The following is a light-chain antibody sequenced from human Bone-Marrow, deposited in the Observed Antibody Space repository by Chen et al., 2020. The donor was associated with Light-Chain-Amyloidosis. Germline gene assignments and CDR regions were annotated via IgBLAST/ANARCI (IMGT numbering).Light chain of an antibody. Sequence: QSALTQPPSVSGSPGQSVTISCTGSSSDVGRYNRVSWFQQPPGAAPKLIIFEVSDRPSDVPDRFSGSKSGNTASLTISGLQAEDEADYYCSSYTTSSTYVFGTGTKLTVL. CDR2: EVS. J-gene: IGLJ1*01. CDR1: SSDVGRYNR. CDR3: SSYTTSSTYV. V-gene: IGLV2-18*02.